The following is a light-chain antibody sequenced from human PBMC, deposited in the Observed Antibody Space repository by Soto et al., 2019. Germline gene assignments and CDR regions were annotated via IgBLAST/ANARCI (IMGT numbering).Light chain of an antibody. CDR3: QHYNNWPQIT. CDR1: QSVGSN. J-gene: IGKJ5*01. CDR2: RAS. V-gene: IGKV3-15*01. Sequence: ETMLTQSPATLSASPGERATLSFSASQSVGSNLAWYQQKPGQAPRLLIHRASTRATGVPARFSGSGSGTQFTLTISSLQSEDFAVYYCQHYNNWPQITFGQGTRLEIK.